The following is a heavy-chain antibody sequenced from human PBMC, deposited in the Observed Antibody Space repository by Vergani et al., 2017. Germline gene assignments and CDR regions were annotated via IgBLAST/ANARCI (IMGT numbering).Heavy chain of an antibody. CDR1: GYTFSIYY. CDR2: INSSGGHT. D-gene: IGHD3-9*01. CDR3: ARGDYGILTGYRY. V-gene: IGHV1-46*03. J-gene: IGHJ4*02. Sequence: QVQVVQSGAEVKKSGASVKVSCKTSGYTFSIYYMHWVRQAPGQGLEWMGIINSSGGHTNYAQKFQGRVTMTRDTSTSTVYMELSSLRSEDTAIYYCARGDYGILTGYRYWGQGTLVTVSA.